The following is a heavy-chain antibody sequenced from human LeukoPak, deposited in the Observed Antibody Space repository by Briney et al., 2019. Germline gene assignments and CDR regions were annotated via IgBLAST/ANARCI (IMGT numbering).Heavy chain of an antibody. CDR2: IYNSGKT. V-gene: IGHV4-59*01. Sequence: SETLSLTCTVSGGSISSYYWSWIRQPPGKGLEWIGYIYNSGKTNYNPSLKSRVTIPADTSKSQFSLKLGSVTAADTAVYYCARDHGSGYFYDYWDQGTLVTVSS. D-gene: IGHD3-22*01. CDR3: ARDHGSGYFYDY. CDR1: GGSISSYY. J-gene: IGHJ4*02.